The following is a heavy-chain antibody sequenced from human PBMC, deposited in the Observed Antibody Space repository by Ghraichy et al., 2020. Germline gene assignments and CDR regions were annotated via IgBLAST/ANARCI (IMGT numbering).Heavy chain of an antibody. V-gene: IGHV3-30*04. CDR1: GFTFSSYA. D-gene: IGHD3-16*01. Sequence: GGSLRLSCAASGFTFSSYAMHWVRQAPGKGLEWVAVISYDASNKYYADSMKGRFTISRDNSKNTLYLQMNSLRADDTAVYYCARGGKGYYYYYMDVWGKGTTVTVSS. CDR3: ARGGKGYYYYYMDV. CDR2: ISYDASNK. J-gene: IGHJ6*03.